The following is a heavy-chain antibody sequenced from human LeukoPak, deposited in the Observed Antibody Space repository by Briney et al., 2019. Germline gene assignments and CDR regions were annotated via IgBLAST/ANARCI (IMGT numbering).Heavy chain of an antibody. CDR3: ARSDGTYYFDY. CDR1: GYTFTGYY. CDR2: INPNSGDT. J-gene: IGHJ4*02. V-gene: IGHV1-2*02. Sequence: GASVKVSCKASGYTFTGYYMHWVRQAPGQGLEWMGWINPNSGDTNYAQKFQGRVTMTRDTSISTAYMELSRLRSDDTAVYYCARSDGTYYFDYWGQGTLVTVSS. D-gene: IGHD1-26*01.